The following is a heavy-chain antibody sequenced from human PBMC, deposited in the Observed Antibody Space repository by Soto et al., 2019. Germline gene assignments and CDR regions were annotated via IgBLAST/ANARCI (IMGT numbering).Heavy chain of an antibody. Sequence: QVPLQESGPGLVTPSQTLSLTCTVSGASIKNSDGYSWSWLRQRTGKGLEWIGFIYQSGSTDYNPSLRDRVSMSGYTSMHQVSLKLTSVTAADTAVYYCALDFSFDGDCNVYFAHLGQGTLVTFSS. J-gene: IGHJ4*02. CDR1: GASIKNSDGYS. V-gene: IGHV4-31*03. CDR3: ALDFSFDGDCNVYFAH. D-gene: IGHD2-21*02. CDR2: IYQSGST.